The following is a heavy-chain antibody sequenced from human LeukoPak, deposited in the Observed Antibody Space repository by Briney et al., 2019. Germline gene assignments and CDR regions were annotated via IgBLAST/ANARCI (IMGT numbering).Heavy chain of an antibody. V-gene: IGHV3-7*01. J-gene: IGHJ6*03. CDR2: IKQDGSEK. Sequence: GGSLRLSCAASGFTFSSYWMSWVRQAPGKGLEWVANIKQDGSEKYYVDSVKGRFTISRDNAKNSLYLQMNSLRAEDTAVYYCARVWGGTFYYYYYMDVWGKGTTVTVSS. CDR3: ARVWGGTFYYYYYMDV. D-gene: IGHD3-16*01. CDR1: GFTFSSYW.